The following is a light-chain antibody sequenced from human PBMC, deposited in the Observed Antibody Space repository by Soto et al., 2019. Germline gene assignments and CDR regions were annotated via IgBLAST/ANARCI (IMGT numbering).Light chain of an antibody. CDR3: QHYNSYSEA. CDR2: TAS. J-gene: IGKJ1*01. CDR1: QTISSW. Sequence: DIQMTQSPSTLSGSVGDRVTITSRASQTISSWLAWYQQKPGKAPKLLIYTASTLKSGVPSRFSGSGSGTEFTLTISSLQPDDFATYYCQHYNSYSEAFGQGTKVELK. V-gene: IGKV1-5*03.